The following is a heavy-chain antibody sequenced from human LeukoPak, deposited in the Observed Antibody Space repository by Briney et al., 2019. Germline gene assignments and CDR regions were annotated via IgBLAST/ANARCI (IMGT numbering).Heavy chain of an antibody. CDR3: AKEPTYYSGSGSYSHFDY. V-gene: IGHV3-21*04. CDR1: GFTFSSYS. D-gene: IGHD3-10*01. J-gene: IGHJ4*02. Sequence: GGSLRLSCAASGFTFSSYSMNWVRQAPGKGLEWVSSISSSSSYIYYADSVKGRFTISRDNAKNLLYLQMNSLRAEDTAVYYCAKEPTYYSGSGSYSHFDYWGQGTLVTVSS. CDR2: ISSSSSYI.